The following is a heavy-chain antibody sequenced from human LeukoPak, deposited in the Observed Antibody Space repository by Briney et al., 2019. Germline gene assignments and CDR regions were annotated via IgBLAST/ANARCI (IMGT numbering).Heavy chain of an antibody. CDR3: ARGDNSGWYFDY. CDR1: GYSFTSHW. V-gene: IGHV5-51*01. D-gene: IGHD6-19*01. Sequence: GESLKISCKASGYSFTSHWIGWVRQMPGKGLEWMGIIYPSDSDTRYSPSFQGQVTISADKSISTAYLQWSTLQAPDTAMYYCARGDNSGWYFDYWGQGTLVTVSS. CDR2: IYPSDSDT. J-gene: IGHJ4*02.